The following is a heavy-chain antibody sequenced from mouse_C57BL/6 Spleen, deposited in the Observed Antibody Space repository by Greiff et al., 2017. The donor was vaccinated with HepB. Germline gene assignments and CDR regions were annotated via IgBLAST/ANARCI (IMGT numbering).Heavy chain of an antibody. J-gene: IGHJ2*01. CDR2: IDTETGGT. Sequence: QVQLQQSGAELVRPGASVTLSCKASGYTFTDYEMHWVKQTPVHGLEWIGAIDTETGGTAYNQKFKGKAILTADKSSSTAYMELRSLTSEDSAVYYCTRSRQLRLPVDDWGQGTTLTVAS. D-gene: IGHD3-2*02. CDR1: GYTFTDYE. CDR3: TRSRQLRLPVDD. V-gene: IGHV1-15*01.